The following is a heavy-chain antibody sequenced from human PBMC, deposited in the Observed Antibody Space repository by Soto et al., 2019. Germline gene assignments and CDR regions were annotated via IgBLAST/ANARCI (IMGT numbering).Heavy chain of an antibody. Sequence: ASVKVSCKASGYTFTSYGISWVRQAPGQGLEWMGWISAYNGNTNYAQKLQGRVTMTTDTSTSTAYMELRSLRSDDTAGYYCARAHLNRLVVVAATHKFRGHLDPWGQGTLVTVSS. V-gene: IGHV1-18*01. J-gene: IGHJ5*02. D-gene: IGHD2-15*01. CDR2: ISAYNGNT. CDR3: ARAHLNRLVVVAATHKFRGHLDP. CDR1: GYTFTSYG.